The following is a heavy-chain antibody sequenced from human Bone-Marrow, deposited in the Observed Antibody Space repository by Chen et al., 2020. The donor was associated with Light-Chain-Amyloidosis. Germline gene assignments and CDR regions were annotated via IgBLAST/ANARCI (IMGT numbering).Heavy chain of an antibody. V-gene: IGHV4-4*02. CDR3: ARARIAAAGTLWFDP. J-gene: IGHJ5*02. Sequence: QVQLQESGPGLVKPSGTLSLTCAVSGGSISSSNWWSWVRQPPGQGLAWSGEIYHSGSTNYNPSLKSRGTISVDKSKNQFSLKLSSVTAADTAVYYGARARIAAAGTLWFDPWGQGTLVTVSS. CDR2: IYHSGST. CDR1: GGSISSSNW. D-gene: IGHD6-13*01.